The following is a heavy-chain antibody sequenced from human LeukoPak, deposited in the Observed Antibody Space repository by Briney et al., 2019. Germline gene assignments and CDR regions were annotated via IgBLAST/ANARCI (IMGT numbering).Heavy chain of an antibody. CDR1: GFTFSSYW. J-gene: IGHJ6*02. CDR2: INSDGSST. D-gene: IGHD6-13*01. V-gene: IGHV3-74*01. CDR3: ARERSIAAAGVLLGGGMDV. Sequence: PGGSLRLSCAASGFTFSSYWMHWVRQAPGKGLVWVSRINSDGSSTSYADSVKGRFTISRDNAKNTLYLQMNSLRAEDSAVYYCARERSIAAAGVLLGGGMDVWGQGPTVTVSS.